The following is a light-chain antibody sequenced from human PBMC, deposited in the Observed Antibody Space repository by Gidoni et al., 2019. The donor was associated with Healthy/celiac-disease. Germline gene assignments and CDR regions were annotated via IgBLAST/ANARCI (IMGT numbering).Light chain of an antibody. J-gene: IGKJ1*01. V-gene: IGKV3-20*01. CDR3: QQYGSSRTWT. CDR1: QSVSSSY. CDR2: GAS. Sequence: LVLTQSPGTLSLSPGERATLSCRASQSVSSSYLAWYQQKPGQAPRLLIDGASSRATGIPDRFSGSGSGTDFTLTISRLEPEDCAVYYCQQYGSSRTWTFGQGTKVEIK.